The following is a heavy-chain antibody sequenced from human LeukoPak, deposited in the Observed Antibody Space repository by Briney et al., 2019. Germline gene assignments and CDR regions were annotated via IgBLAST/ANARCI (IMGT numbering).Heavy chain of an antibody. CDR3: AGGLLSPGVTTGVDAFDI. J-gene: IGHJ3*02. D-gene: IGHD4-17*01. V-gene: IGHV1-69*13. CDR1: GGTFSSYA. CDR2: IIPIFGTA. Sequence: SVKVSCKASGGTFSSYAISWVRQAPGQGLEWMGGIIPIFGTANYAQKFQGRVTITADESTSTAYMELSSLRSEDTAVYYCAGGLLSPGVTTGVDAFDIWGQGTMVTVSS.